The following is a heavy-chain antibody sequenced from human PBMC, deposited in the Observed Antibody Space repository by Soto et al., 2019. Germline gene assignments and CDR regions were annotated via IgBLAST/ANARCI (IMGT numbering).Heavy chain of an antibody. J-gene: IGHJ4*02. D-gene: IGHD3-10*01. V-gene: IGHV3-23*01. CDR3: ARASGESYPGSRVFVS. CDR1: GFTFSNNA. Sequence: GGSLRLSCAASGFTFSNNAMSWVRQAPGKGLELVSIVTNTGGDKLYADSVKGRFIISRDNSKNTLYLQMNSLRAEDTAIYYCARASGESYPGSRVFVSWGQGTRVTVSS. CDR2: VTNTGGDK.